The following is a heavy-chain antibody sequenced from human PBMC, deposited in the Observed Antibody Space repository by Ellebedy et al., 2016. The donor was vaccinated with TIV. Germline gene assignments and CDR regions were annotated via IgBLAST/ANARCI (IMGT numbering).Heavy chain of an antibody. J-gene: IGHJ4*02. Sequence: ASVKVSXXASGYTFTSYGISWVRQATGQGLEWMGWMNPNSGNTVYAQKFQGRVTMTRNTSISTAYMELSSLRSEDTAVFYCARGQAPNTNCGGDCLFDYWGQGTLVTVSS. V-gene: IGHV1-8*02. CDR2: MNPNSGNT. CDR3: ARGQAPNTNCGGDCLFDY. D-gene: IGHD2-21*02. CDR1: GYTFTSYG.